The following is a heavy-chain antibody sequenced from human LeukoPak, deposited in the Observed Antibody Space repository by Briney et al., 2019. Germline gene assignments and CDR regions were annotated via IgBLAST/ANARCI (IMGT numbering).Heavy chain of an antibody. CDR1: GYTFTSYG. CDR3: AREAPYDSSGYSVPSYWYFDL. CDR2: ISAYNGNT. V-gene: IGHV1-18*01. D-gene: IGHD3-22*01. Sequence: GASVKVSCKASGYTFTSYGISWVRQAPGQGLEWMGWISAYNGNTNYAQKLQGRVTMTTDTSTSTAYMELRSLRSDDTAVYYCAREAPYDSSGYSVPSYWYFDLWGRGTLVTVSS. J-gene: IGHJ2*01.